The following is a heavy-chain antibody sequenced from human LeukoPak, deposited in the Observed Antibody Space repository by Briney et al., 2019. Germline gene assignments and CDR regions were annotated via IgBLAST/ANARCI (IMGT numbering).Heavy chain of an antibody. CDR2: ISAYNGNT. CDR1: GYTFTSYG. CDR3: ARDTGRGFLFPTAAFDY. J-gene: IGHJ4*02. V-gene: IGHV1-18*01. D-gene: IGHD3-22*01. Sequence: GASVKVSCKASGYTFTSYGISWVRQAPGQGLEWMGWISAYNGNTKYAQKLQGRVTMTTDTSTSTAYMELRSLRSDDTAVYYCARDTGRGFLFPTAAFDYWGQGTLVTVSS.